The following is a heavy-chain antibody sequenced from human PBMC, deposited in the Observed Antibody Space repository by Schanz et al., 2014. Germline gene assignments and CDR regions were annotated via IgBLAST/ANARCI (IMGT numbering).Heavy chain of an antibody. D-gene: IGHD2-15*01. Sequence: QVQLVESGGGVVQFGRSLRLSCVASGFTFSSYGMHWVRQAPGKGLEWVAVIWYDENNKYYADSVKGRFTISRDNSENTLYLQMNSLSADDTAVFYCAKGMGYCSGGTCYDCYYDGLDVWGQGTTVTVSS. CDR2: IWYDENNK. CDR3: AKGMGYCSGGTCYDCYYDGLDV. CDR1: GFTFSSYG. V-gene: IGHV3-33*06. J-gene: IGHJ6*02.